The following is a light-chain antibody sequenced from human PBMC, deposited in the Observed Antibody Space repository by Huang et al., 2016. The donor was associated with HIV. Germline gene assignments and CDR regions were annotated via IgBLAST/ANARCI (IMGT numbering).Light chain of an antibody. J-gene: IGKJ1*01. CDR3: QHYNNWPPWT. V-gene: IGKV3D-15*01. Sequence: EIVMTQSPATLSVSPGERATLSCRASQGVSNNIAWHQQKPGQTPRLLIHGASTRATGIAAKFSGRGSGTDFTLTITSLQPEDSAVYYCQHYNNWPPWTFGPGTQVEI. CDR1: QGVSNN. CDR2: GAS.